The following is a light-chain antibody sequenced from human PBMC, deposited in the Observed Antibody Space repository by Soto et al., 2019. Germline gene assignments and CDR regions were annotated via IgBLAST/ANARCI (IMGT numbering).Light chain of an antibody. CDR2: DVS. Sequence: DIQMTQSPSTLSASVGDTVTITCRASQSVSDSLAWYQVKPGEAPKLLIFDVSNLETGVPSRFSGSGSGTEFRLTIRGLQPDDFATYYCQQYDYSRTFGQGTKVEIK. CDR3: QQYDYSRT. V-gene: IGKV1-5*01. CDR1: QSVSDS. J-gene: IGKJ1*01.